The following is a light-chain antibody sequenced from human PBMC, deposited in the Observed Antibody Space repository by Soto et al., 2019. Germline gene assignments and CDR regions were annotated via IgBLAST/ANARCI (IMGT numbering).Light chain of an antibody. CDR3: QKYNSAPWT. J-gene: IGKJ1*01. CDR2: AAS. Sequence: DIQMTQSPASLSASVGDRVTITCRASQGVTNYLAWYQQKPGKALKLLIYAASTLKSGVPSRFSGSGSGTDFTLTITSLQPEDGATYYCQKYNSAPWTFGQGTKVAIQ. V-gene: IGKV1-27*01. CDR1: QGVTNY.